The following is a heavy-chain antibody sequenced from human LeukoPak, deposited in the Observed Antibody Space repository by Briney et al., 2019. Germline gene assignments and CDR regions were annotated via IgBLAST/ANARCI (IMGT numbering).Heavy chain of an antibody. V-gene: IGHV3-30*18. CDR3: AKWGDYYENSGPDFDY. CDR1: GFTFSSFS. Sequence: TGGSLRLSCAASGFTFSSFSMNWVRQAPGKGLEWLAVTSHDEKTKFYADSIKGRFTISRDNSKNTLYLQMNGLRTEDTAVYYCAKWGDYYENSGPDFDYWGQGTLVTVSS. CDR2: TSHDEKTK. D-gene: IGHD3-22*01. J-gene: IGHJ4*02.